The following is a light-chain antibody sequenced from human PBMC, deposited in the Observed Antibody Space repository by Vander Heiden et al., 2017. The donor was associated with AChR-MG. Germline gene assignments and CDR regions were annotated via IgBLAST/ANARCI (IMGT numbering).Light chain of an antibody. CDR2: DDR. CDR3: QVWDSRSDQVV. Sequence: SDVLTQPPSVSVAPGQTASISCGGSNIGSEIVHWYQQKPGQAPVLVVFDDRDRPSGIPERFSGSNSGNTATLTISGVEAGDEADYYCQVWDSRSDQVVFGGGTKLTVL. CDR1: NIGSEI. V-gene: IGLV3-21*02. J-gene: IGLJ2*01.